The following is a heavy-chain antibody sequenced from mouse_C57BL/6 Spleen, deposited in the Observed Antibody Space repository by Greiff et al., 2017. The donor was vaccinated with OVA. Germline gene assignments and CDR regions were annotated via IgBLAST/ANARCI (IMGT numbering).Heavy chain of an antibody. CDR2: IYPSDSET. J-gene: IGHJ4*01. V-gene: IGHV1-61*01. CDR3: ARWGRGPMDY. CDR1: GYTFTSYW. D-gene: IGHD3-3*01. Sequence: QVQLQQSGAELVRPGSSVKLSCKASGYTFTSYWMDWVKQRPGQGLEWIGNIYPSDSETHYNQKFKDKATLTVDKSSSTAYMQLSSLTSEDSAVYYCARWGRGPMDYWGQGTSVTVSS.